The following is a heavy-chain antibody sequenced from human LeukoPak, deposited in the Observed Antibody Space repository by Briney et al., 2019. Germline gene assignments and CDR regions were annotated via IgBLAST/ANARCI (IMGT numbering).Heavy chain of an antibody. V-gene: IGHV3-74*01. CDR2: INPDGSST. CDR3: AKSSLQVTAVADRFDY. J-gene: IGHJ4*02. Sequence: GGSLRLSCAASGFTLSTYWMHWVRQTPGKGLVWVSRINPDGSSTTYADSVKGRFTISRDNAKNTLYLQMNSLRVEDTAVYYCAKSSLQVTAVADRFDYWGQGTLVTVSS. CDR1: GFTLSTYW. D-gene: IGHD6-19*01.